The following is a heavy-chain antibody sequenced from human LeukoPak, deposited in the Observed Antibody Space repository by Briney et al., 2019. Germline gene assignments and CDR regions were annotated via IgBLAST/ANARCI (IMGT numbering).Heavy chain of an antibody. Sequence: ASVKVSCKLSGYTLTDVSMHWVRQAPGKGLEWMGGFDPEGGETVYAQKFQGRVTMTEDLSADTAYMELRSLSSEDTAVYYCGIGRKFDWLLCHHWGQGTLVTVSS. D-gene: IGHD3-9*01. CDR1: GYTLTDVS. CDR2: FDPEGGET. CDR3: GIGRKFDWLLCHH. J-gene: IGHJ5*02. V-gene: IGHV1-24*01.